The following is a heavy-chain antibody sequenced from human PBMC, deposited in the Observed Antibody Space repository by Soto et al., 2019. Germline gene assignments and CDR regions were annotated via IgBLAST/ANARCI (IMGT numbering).Heavy chain of an antibody. Sequence: GGSLRLSCAASGFTFSRYGMHWVRQAPGKGLEWVALIWNDGIRKVYVDSVKGRFTISRDNSKNTLDLQMNSLRAEDTAVYYCGRDDDNDANAIDYWGPGTLVTVSS. V-gene: IGHV3-33*01. CDR1: GFTFSRYG. D-gene: IGHD7-27*01. CDR2: IWNDGIRK. J-gene: IGHJ4*02. CDR3: GRDDDNDANAIDY.